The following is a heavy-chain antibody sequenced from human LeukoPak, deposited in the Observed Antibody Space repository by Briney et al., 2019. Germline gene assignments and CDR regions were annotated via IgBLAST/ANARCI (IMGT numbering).Heavy chain of an antibody. CDR1: GFPFSDYY. D-gene: IGHD2-15*01. J-gene: IGHJ4*02. CDR3: ATQDLVVPDY. Sequence: GGSLTLSCAASGFPFSDYYMSWLRPAPGKGLEWVSYISSSGSTIYYADSVKGRFTISRDNAKNSLYLQMNSLRAEDTAVYYCATQDLVVPDYWGQGTLVTVSS. V-gene: IGHV3-11*01. CDR2: ISSSGSTI.